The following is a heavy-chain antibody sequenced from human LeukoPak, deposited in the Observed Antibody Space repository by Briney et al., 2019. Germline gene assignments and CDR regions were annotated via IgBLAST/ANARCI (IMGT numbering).Heavy chain of an antibody. D-gene: IGHD6-19*01. J-gene: IGHJ4*02. CDR1: GFTLSSYW. Sequence: PGGSLRLSCAASGFTLSSYWMLWVRQAPGKGLVWVSRINSDGSSTSYADSVKGRFTISRDNAKNTLYLQMNSLRADDTAVYYCAREGLYSSDWDYWGQGTLVTVSS. CDR2: INSDGSST. CDR3: AREGLYSSDWDY. V-gene: IGHV3-74*01.